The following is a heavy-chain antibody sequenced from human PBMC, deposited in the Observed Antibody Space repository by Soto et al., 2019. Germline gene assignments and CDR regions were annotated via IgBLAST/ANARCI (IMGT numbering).Heavy chain of an antibody. Sequence: GSLRLSCAASGFTFNNYAMHWVRQAPGKGLEWVSGISVSGGSTYYADSVKGRFTISRDNSKNTLFLQMNSLRVEDTAVYYCAKDEAARGEITISGVVSNPYFYYGMDVWGQGTTVTVSS. CDR3: AKDEAARGEITISGVVSNPYFYYGMDV. CDR1: GFTFNNYA. CDR2: ISVSGGST. V-gene: IGHV3-23*01. J-gene: IGHJ6*02. D-gene: IGHD3-3*01.